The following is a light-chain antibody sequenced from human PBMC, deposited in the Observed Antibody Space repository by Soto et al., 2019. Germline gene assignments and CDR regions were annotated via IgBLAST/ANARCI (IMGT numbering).Light chain of an antibody. J-gene: IGKJ1*01. CDR2: GAS. CDR3: QHYNNWPPWT. V-gene: IGKV3-15*01. CDR1: QSVTSSY. Sequence: EIVLTQSPGTLSFSPGERATLSCRAIQSVTSSYLAWYQQKPGQAPRLLIYGASTRATGIPARFSGSGSGTEFTLIISSLQSEDFAVYYCQHYNNWPPWTFGQGTKVDIK.